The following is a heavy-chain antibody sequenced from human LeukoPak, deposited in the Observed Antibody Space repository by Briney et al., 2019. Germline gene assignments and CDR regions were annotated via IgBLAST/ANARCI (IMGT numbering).Heavy chain of an antibody. D-gene: IGHD3-10*01. CDR2: ISAYNGNT. CDR1: GYTFTSYG. V-gene: IGHV1-18*01. Sequence: GASVKVSCKASGYTFTSYGTSWVRQAPGQGLEWMGWISAYNGNTNYAQKLQGRVTMTTDTSTSTAYMELRSLRSDDTAVYYCARRALTYGSGTDDYWGQGTLVTVSS. CDR3: ARRALTYGSGTDDY. J-gene: IGHJ4*02.